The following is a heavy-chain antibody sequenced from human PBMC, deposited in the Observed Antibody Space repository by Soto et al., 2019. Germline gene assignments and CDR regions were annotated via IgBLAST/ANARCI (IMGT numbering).Heavy chain of an antibody. CDR3: ANLGLDSSGWARPPFYH. V-gene: IGHV3-30*18. CDR2: RSYDVSNK. CDR1: GVILSSLG. D-gene: IGHD6-19*01. Sequence: GGSLRLSLGGTGVILSSLGWHLVRQALGERLEWVALRSYDVSNKYYAHSVKVRFTIAIVIPKNTLYLQMNSLRAEDTAVYYCANLGLDSSGWARPPFYHWGEGP. J-gene: IGHJ4*02.